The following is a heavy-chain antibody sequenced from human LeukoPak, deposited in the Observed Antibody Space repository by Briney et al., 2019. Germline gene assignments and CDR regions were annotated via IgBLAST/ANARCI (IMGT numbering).Heavy chain of an antibody. J-gene: IGHJ6*03. CDR3: ARGVGGLGNMDV. V-gene: IGHV1-8*01. CDR1: GYTFISFD. CDR2: MSPKSGNT. D-gene: IGHD3-16*01. Sequence: ASVKVSCKASGYTFISFDIDRVRQATGQGLEWMGWMSPKSGNTDYAQKFQGRVTMTRNTSINTAYLKLSSLRSDDTAVYFCARGVGGLGNMDVWGEGTTVIVSS.